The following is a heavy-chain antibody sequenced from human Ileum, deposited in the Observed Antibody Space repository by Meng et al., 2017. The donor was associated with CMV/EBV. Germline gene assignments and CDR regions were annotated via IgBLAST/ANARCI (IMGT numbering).Heavy chain of an antibody. CDR2: IIPIFGTA. D-gene: IGHD6-19*01. V-gene: IGHV1-69*05. J-gene: IGHJ5*02. CDR3: ARGLSSSGWYHWFDP. Sequence: GGSFSSYAISWVRQAPGQGLEWMGGIIPIFGTANYAQKFQGRVTITTDESTSTAYMELSSLRSEDTAVYYCARGLSSSGWYHWFDPWGQGTLVTVSS. CDR1: GGSFSSYA.